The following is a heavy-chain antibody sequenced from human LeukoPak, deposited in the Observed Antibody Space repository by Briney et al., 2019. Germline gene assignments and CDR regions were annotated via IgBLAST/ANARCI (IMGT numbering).Heavy chain of an antibody. D-gene: IGHD3-9*01. J-gene: IGHJ3*02. CDR3: ARTYYDILTGYYDAFDI. CDR2: ITRSGTT. V-gene: IGHV4-34*01. Sequence: PSETLSLTCAVYGGSFSGYYWSWLRQPPGRGLEWIGEITRSGTTNYNPSFKSRVIMSQDTSKNQFSLRLSSATAADTAVYYCARTYYDILTGYYDAFDIWGQGTMVTVSS. CDR1: GGSFSGYY.